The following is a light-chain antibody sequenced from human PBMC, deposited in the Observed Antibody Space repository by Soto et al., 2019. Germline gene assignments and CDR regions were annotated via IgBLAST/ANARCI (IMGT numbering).Light chain of an antibody. J-gene: IGLJ1*01. CDR2: EVS. V-gene: IGLV2-14*01. CDR1: SSDVGGYNY. CDR3: SSYTSSGIDYV. Sequence: QSALTQPASVSGSPGQSITISCTGTSSDVGGYNYVSWYQQHPGKAPKLMIYEVSNRPSGVSNRFSGSKSGNTASLPISGLQAEDEADYYCSSYTSSGIDYVFGTGTKVTVL.